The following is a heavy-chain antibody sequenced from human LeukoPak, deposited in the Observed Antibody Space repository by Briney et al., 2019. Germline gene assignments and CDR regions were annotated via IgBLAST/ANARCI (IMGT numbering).Heavy chain of an antibody. V-gene: IGHV3-53*01. D-gene: IGHD2-21*01. CDR1: GFTVSSNY. Sequence: PGGSLRLSSAVSGFTVSSNYMIWLGQAPGKGLEWVSVIYSGGSTYYADFVKGRFTISRDNSKNTLYLQMNSLRAEDTAVDYCTFLFQNSYFWGQGTLVTVSS. CDR2: IYSGGST. CDR3: TFLFQNSYF. J-gene: IGHJ4*02.